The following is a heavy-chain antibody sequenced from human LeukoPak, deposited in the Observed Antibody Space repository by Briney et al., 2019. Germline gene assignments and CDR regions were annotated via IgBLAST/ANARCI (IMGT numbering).Heavy chain of an antibody. Sequence: GASVKVSCKASGYTFTSYAMNWVRQAPGQGLEWMGIINPSGGSTSYAQKFQGRVTMTRDASTSTVYMELSSLRSEDTAVYYCASRTYYYDSSGHSPQHDAFDIWGQGTMVTVSS. CDR2: INPSGGST. D-gene: IGHD3-22*01. CDR3: ASRTYYYDSSGHSPQHDAFDI. V-gene: IGHV1-46*01. CDR1: GYTFTSYA. J-gene: IGHJ3*02.